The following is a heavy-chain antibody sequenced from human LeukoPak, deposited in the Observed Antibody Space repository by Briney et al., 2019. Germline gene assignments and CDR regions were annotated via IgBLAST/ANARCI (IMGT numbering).Heavy chain of an antibody. CDR1: GYTFTSYG. D-gene: IGHD3-16*01. J-gene: IGHJ4*02. V-gene: IGHV1-69*13. CDR2: IIPIFGTA. CDR3: ARAEGWAPFDY. Sequence: ASVKVSCKASGYTFTSYGISWVRQAPGQGLEWMGGIIPIFGTANYAQKFQGRVTITADESTSTAYMELSSLRSEDTAVYYCARAEGWAPFDYWGQGTLVTVSS.